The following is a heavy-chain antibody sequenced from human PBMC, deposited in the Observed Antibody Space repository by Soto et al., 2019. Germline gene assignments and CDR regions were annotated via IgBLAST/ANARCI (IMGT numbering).Heavy chain of an antibody. CDR2: ISKGDYT. V-gene: IGHV3-21*01. CDR3: AREDSIIIPAVSDF. CDR1: GFAFNNYG. Sequence: GGSLRLSCTVSGFAFNNYGINWVRQAPGKGLEWVSSISKGDYTYYSDSVKGRFTISRDNAKNSVSLQMNTLRVEDTAVCYCAREDSIIIPAVSDFWGQGTLVTVSS. J-gene: IGHJ4*02. D-gene: IGHD2-2*01.